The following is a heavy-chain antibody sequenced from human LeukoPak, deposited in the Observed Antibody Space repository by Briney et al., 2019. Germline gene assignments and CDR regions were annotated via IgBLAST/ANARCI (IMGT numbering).Heavy chain of an antibody. J-gene: IGHJ4*02. CDR3: AKDDGSSGYFDY. D-gene: IGHD3-22*01. V-gene: IGHV3-74*01. Sequence: PGGSQRLSCAASGFTFSDYWMHWVRQVPGKGLVWVSRINGDGSITNYADSVKGRFTISRDNSKNTLYLQMNSLRAEDTAVYYCAKDDGSSGYFDYWGQGTLVTVSS. CDR2: INGDGSIT. CDR1: GFTFSDYW.